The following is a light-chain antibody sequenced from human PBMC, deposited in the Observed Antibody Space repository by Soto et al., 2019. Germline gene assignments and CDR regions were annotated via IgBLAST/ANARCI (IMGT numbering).Light chain of an antibody. J-gene: IGKJ5*01. V-gene: IGKV3-11*01. CDR1: QSVSNF. CDR2: DAS. Sequence: LTQSPATLSLSPVERATLSCRASQSVSNFLAWYLQRPGQAPRLLIFDASKRAAGVPARFSGSGSGTDFTLTISILEPEDFAVYYCQQRSRWPITFGQGTRLEIK. CDR3: QQRSRWPIT.